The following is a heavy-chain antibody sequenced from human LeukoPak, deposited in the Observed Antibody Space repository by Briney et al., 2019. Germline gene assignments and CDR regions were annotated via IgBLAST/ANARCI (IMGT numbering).Heavy chain of an antibody. Sequence: PGGSLRLSCAASGFTFSSYAMSWIRQPPGKGLEWIGYIYYSGSTNYNPSLKSRVTLSIDTSKNQLSLKLRSVTAADTAVYYCARAYQGYTYYSGLWGQGTLVTVSS. CDR2: IYYSGST. CDR1: GFTFSSYA. J-gene: IGHJ4*02. V-gene: IGHV4-59*01. D-gene: IGHD3-10*01. CDR3: ARAYQGYTYYSGL.